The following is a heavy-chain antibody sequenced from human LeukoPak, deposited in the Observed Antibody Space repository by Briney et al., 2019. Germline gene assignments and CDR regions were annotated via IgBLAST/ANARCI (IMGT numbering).Heavy chain of an antibody. Sequence: ASVKVSCKASGYTFTGYYMHWVRQAPGQGLEWMGWISAYNGNTNYAQKLQGRVTMTTDTSTSTAYMELRSLRSDDTAVYYCARDPMVRGVIIMDVWGQGTTVTVSS. CDR1: GYTFTGYY. J-gene: IGHJ6*02. D-gene: IGHD3-10*01. CDR2: ISAYNGNT. V-gene: IGHV1-18*04. CDR3: ARDPMVRGVIIMDV.